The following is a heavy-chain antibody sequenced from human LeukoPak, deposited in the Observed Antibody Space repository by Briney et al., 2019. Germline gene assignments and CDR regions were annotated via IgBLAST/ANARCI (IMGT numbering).Heavy chain of an antibody. CDR1: GVSFSGYY. CDR2: INHSGST. D-gene: IGHD5-24*01. J-gene: IGHJ4*02. Sequence: SETLSLTCAVYGVSFSGYYWSWIRQPPGKGLEWIGEINHSGSTNYNPSLKSRVTISVDTSKNQFSLKLSSVTAADTAVYYCATRGWRWLQHFDYWGQGTLVTVSS. CDR3: ATRGWRWLQHFDY. V-gene: IGHV4-34*01.